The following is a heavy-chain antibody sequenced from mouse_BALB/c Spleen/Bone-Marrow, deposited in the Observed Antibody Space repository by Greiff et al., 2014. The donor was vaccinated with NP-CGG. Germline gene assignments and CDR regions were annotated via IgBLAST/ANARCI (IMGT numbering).Heavy chain of an antibody. D-gene: IGHD4-1*01. Sequence: EVQLQKSGPDLVKPSQSLSLTCTVTGYSITSYYSWHWIRQFPGNKLEWMGYIHYSGITVYNPSLKSRISITRDTSNNQFFLQLNSVTTEDTATYYCARFAGTPYTMDYWGQGTSITVSS. CDR1: GYSITSYYS. V-gene: IGHV3-1*02. J-gene: IGHJ4*01. CDR2: IHYSGIT. CDR3: ARFAGTPYTMDY.